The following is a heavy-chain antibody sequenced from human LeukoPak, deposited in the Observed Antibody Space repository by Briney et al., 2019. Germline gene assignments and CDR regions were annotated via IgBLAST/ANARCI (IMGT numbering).Heavy chain of an antibody. CDR2: SYPGDSDT. J-gene: IGHJ4*02. Sequence: KPGEALKISCLGSGYSNPNYWIAWVRQMPGKGLEWMWLSYPGDSDTRYSPSFRGQVTISADKSISAAYLQWSSLQASDTAVYYCARTVSSCGDFDDWGQGTLVTVSS. CDR1: GYSNPNYW. CDR3: ARTVSSCGDFDD. D-gene: IGHD6-13*01. V-gene: IGHV5-51*01.